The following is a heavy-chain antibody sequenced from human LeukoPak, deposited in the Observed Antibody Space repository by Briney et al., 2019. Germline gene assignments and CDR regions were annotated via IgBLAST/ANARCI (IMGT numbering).Heavy chain of an antibody. V-gene: IGHV1-69*04. CDR1: GGTFSSYA. D-gene: IGHD6-6*01. CDR3: ARSSSSGGPYYYYGMDV. Sequence: SVKVSCKASGGTFSSYAISWVRQAPGQGLEWMGRIVLILGIANYAQKFQGRVTITADKSTSTAYMELSSLRSEDTAVYYCARSSSSGGPYYYYGMDVWGQGTTVTVSS. J-gene: IGHJ6*02. CDR2: IVLILGIA.